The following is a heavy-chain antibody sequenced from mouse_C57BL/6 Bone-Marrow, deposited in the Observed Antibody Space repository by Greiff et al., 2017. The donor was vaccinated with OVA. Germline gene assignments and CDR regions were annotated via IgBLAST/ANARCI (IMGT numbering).Heavy chain of an antibody. V-gene: IGHV1-7*01. Sequence: QVQLKESGAELAKPGASVKLSCKASGYTFTSYWMHWVKQRPGQGLEWIGYINPSSGYTKYNQKFKDKATLTADKSSSTAYMQLSSLTYEDSAVYYCARFSYDYDPWFAYWGQGTLVTVSA. CDR2: INPSSGYT. D-gene: IGHD2-4*01. CDR3: ARFSYDYDPWFAY. J-gene: IGHJ3*01. CDR1: GYTFTSYW.